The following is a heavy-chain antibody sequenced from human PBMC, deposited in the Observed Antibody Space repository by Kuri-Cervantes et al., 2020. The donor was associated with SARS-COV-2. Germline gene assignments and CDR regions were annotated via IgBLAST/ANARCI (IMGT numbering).Heavy chain of an antibody. V-gene: IGHV1-69*05. CDR2: IIPIFGTA. Sequence: TVKVSCKASVGTLSSYAISWVRQAPGQGLEWMGGIIPIFGTANYARKFQGRVTITTYEATSTAYMGLSSLRSEDTAVYYCARAGEEEYYDFWSCYYHFDYWGQGTLVTVSS. D-gene: IGHD3-3*01. CDR1: VGTLSSYA. J-gene: IGHJ4*02. CDR3: ARAGEEEYYDFWSCYYHFDY.